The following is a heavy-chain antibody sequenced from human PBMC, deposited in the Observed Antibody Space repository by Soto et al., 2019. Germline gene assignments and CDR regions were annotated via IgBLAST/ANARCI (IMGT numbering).Heavy chain of an antibody. D-gene: IGHD5-18*01. CDR1: GGSISSSSYY. CDR3: ASPGYSYGYGADSSGYPLDY. J-gene: IGHJ4*02. CDR2: IYYSGST. Sequence: SETLSLTCTVSGGSISSSSYYWGWIRQPPGKGLEWIGSIYYSGSTYYNPSLKSRVTISVDTSKNQFSLKLSSVTAADTAVYYCASPGYSYGYGADSSGYPLDYWGQGTLVTVSS. V-gene: IGHV4-39*01.